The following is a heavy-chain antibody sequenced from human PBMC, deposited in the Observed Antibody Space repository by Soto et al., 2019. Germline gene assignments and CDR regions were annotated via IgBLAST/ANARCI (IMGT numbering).Heavy chain of an antibody. CDR2: MYNTGST. CDR1: GGSISRYY. V-gene: IGHV4-59*01. Sequence: PSETLSLTCTVSGGSISRYYWSWVRQPPGKGLEWIGDMYNTGSTVYNPPFKSRVTISVDTSTNQSSLKLNSVTAADTAVYYCERHEGGLYGMDVLRLGPTV. D-gene: IGHD3-16*01. J-gene: IGHJ6*02. CDR3: ERHEGGLYGMDV.